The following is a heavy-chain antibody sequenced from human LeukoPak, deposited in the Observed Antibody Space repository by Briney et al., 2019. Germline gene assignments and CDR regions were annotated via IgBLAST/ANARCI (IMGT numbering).Heavy chain of an antibody. D-gene: IGHD6-13*01. CDR3: AKKAPSTQLVHRYYPRLGKDVFRSDGNYYYSMAA. V-gene: IGHV3-11*01. CDR2: ITNSGSTI. Sequence: PGGSLRLSCAASGFTFSDYYMSWIRQAPGKGLEWVSYITNSGSTIYYADSVKGRFTISRDNSKNTLYLQMNSLRAEDTAVYYGAKKAPSTQLVHRYYPRLGKDVFRSDGNYYYSMAAWAKGTTVTVP. J-gene: IGHJ6*03. CDR1: GFTFSDYY.